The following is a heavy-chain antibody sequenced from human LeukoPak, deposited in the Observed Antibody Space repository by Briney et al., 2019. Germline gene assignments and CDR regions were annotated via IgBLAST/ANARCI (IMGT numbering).Heavy chain of an antibody. CDR2: IIPIFGTV. Sequence: ASVKVSCKASGGTFSSYAISWVRQAPGLGLEWMGGIIPIFGTVNYAQNFQGRVTITADESTSTAYMELSSLRSEDTAVYYCAREHYYDSSGYYYKRYYYYGMDVWGQGTTVTVSS. CDR1: GGTFSSYA. D-gene: IGHD3-22*01. CDR3: AREHYYDSSGYYYKRYYYYGMDV. J-gene: IGHJ6*02. V-gene: IGHV1-69*13.